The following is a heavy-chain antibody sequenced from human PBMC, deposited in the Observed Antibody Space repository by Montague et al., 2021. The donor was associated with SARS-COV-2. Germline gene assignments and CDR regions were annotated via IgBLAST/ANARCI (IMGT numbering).Heavy chain of an antibody. CDR2: IYNSGST. D-gene: IGHD1-20*01. CDR3: VRDQGRSNWNYPDY. CDR1: GGSISGYY. Sequence: SETLSLTCTVSGGSISGYYWSWFRQSYGKGLEWIGRIYNSGSTRXNPSLKSRVTMSVDTAKNQFSLKLSSVTAADTAVYYCVRDQGRSNWNYPDYWGQGTLVTVSS. J-gene: IGHJ4*02. V-gene: IGHV4-4*07.